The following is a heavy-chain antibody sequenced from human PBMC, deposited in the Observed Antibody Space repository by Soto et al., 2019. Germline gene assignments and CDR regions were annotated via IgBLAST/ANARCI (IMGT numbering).Heavy chain of an antibody. V-gene: IGHV5-10-1*01. J-gene: IGHJ4*02. D-gene: IGHD3-22*01. Sequence: PGESLKISCKGSGYSFAGYWITWVRQMPGKGLEWMGRIDPSDSQTYYSPSFRGHVTISAAKSITTVFLQWSSLRASDTAMYYCARQIYDSDIGPNCQYYFDSWGQGTLVTVSS. CDR2: IDPSDSQT. CDR1: GYSFAGYW. CDR3: ARQIYDSDIGPNCQYYFDS.